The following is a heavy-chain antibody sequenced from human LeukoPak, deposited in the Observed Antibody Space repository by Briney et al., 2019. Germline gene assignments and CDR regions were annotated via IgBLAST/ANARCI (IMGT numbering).Heavy chain of an antibody. CDR1: GFTFSSYA. CDR3: ARGWDYDSGGRPTAYVY. Sequence: GGSLRLSCAASGFTFSSYAMHWVRQAPGKGLEWVAVISYDGSNKYYADSVKGRFTISRDNSKNTLYLQMNSLRAADTAVYYCARGWDYDSGGRPTAYVYWGQGTLVTVSS. D-gene: IGHD3-22*01. J-gene: IGHJ4*02. CDR2: ISYDGSNK. V-gene: IGHV3-30-3*01.